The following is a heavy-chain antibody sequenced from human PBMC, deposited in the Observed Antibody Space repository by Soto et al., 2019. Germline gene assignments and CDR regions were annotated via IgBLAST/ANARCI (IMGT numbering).Heavy chain of an antibody. Sequence: PSETLSLTCTVSGGSISGYYWSWIRQPPGKRLEYIGYIHYSGTTNYNPSLKSRVTISVDTSKNQFSLTLSSVTAADTAVYYCARLLHNHLTTVTYNYHYMDVWGNGTTVTVSS. CDR1: GGSISGYY. CDR2: IHYSGTT. J-gene: IGHJ6*03. D-gene: IGHD4-17*01. V-gene: IGHV4-59*08. CDR3: ARLLHNHLTTVTYNYHYMDV.